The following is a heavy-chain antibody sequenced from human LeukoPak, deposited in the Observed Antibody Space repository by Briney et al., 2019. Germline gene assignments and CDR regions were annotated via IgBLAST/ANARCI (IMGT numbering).Heavy chain of an antibody. CDR1: GFTFSSYA. V-gene: IGHV3-23*01. D-gene: IGHD3-22*01. CDR3: AKEPMFYDSSGYPLDY. CDR2: ISGSGGST. Sequence: GGSLRLSCAASGFTFSSYAMSWVRQAPGKGLEWVSAISGSGGSTYYADSVKGRFTISRDNSKNTLYLQMNSLRAEDMAVYYCAKEPMFYDSSGYPLDYWGQGTLVTVSS. J-gene: IGHJ4*02.